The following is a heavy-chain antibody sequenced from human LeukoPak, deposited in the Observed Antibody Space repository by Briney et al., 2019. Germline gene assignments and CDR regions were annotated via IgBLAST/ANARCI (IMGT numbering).Heavy chain of an antibody. CDR1: GFTVSSNY. CDR3: AREGNYYGSGSYYT. CDR2: IYSGGST. Sequence: GGSLRLSCAAYGFTVSSNYMSWVRQAPGKGLEWVSVIYSGGSTYYADSVKGRFTISRDNSKNTLYLQMNSLRAEDTAVYYCAREGNYYGSGSYYTWGQGTLVTVSS. D-gene: IGHD3-10*01. V-gene: IGHV3-66*01. J-gene: IGHJ5*02.